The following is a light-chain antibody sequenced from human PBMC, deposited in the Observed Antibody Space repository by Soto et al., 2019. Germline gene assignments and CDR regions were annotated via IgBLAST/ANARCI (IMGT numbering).Light chain of an antibody. J-gene: IGLJ2*01. CDR2: EVT. V-gene: IGLV2-18*02. CDR1: SSDVGSYNR. CDR3: SSYTTGTTLV. Sequence: QSALTQPPSVSGSPGQSVTISCTGTSSDVGSYNRVSWYQQPPGTAPKLMIYEVTNRPSGVPDRFSGTKSGNTASLTISGLQAEDEADYYGSSYTTGTTLVFGGGTKLTVL.